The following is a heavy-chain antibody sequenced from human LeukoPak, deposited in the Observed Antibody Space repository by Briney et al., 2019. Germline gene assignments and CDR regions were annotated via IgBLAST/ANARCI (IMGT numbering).Heavy chain of an antibody. CDR2: IYYTGST. CDR3: ARRGGSGRAFDY. J-gene: IGHJ4*02. Sequence: PSETLSLTCSVSGASISGGTYYWGWIRQLPGKGLEWIGSIYYTGSTYDNPSLKSRVTISVDTSKNQFSLKLSSVTAADTAVYYCARRGGSGRAFDYWGQGTLVTVSS. CDR1: GASISGGTYY. V-gene: IGHV4-39*01. D-gene: IGHD1-26*01.